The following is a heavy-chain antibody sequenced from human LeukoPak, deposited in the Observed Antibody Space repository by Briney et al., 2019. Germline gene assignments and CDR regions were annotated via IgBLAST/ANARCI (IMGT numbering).Heavy chain of an antibody. J-gene: IGHJ4*02. CDR2: ISGSGSST. V-gene: IGHV3-23*01. CDR1: GFTFTSYA. D-gene: IGHD5-18*01. Sequence: PGGSLRLSCAASGFTFTSYAMNWVRQAPGKGLEWVSTISGSGSSTYYVDSVKGRFTISRDNSKNTLYLQMNSLRAEDTAVYYCAKAEGLQLWLGSDYWGQGTLVTVSS. CDR3: AKAEGLQLWLGSDY.